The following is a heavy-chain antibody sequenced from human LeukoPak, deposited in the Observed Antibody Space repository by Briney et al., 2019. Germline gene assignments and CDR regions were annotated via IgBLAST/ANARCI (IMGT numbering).Heavy chain of an antibody. D-gene: IGHD4-23*01. V-gene: IGHV3-30*18. CDR3: AKIPAGYGGNSGNFDY. J-gene: IGHJ4*02. Sequence: PGGSLRLSCAASGFTFSSYGMHWVRQAPGKGLEWVAVISYDGSNKYYADSVKGRFTISRDNSKNTLYLQMNSLRAEDTAVYYCAKIPAGYGGNSGNFDYWGQGTLVTVSS. CDR2: ISYDGSNK. CDR1: GFTFSSYG.